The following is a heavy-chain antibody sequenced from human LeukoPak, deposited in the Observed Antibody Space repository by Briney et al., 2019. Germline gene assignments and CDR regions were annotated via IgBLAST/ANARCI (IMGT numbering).Heavy chain of an antibody. Sequence: SETLSLTCTVSGGSISSYYWSWIRQPPGKGLEWIGYISYSGSASYNPSLKSRVTISVDTSKNHFSLKLSSVTAADTAVYYCARHPPHVVVTALRSFDIWGQGTMVTVSS. V-gene: IGHV4-59*08. D-gene: IGHD2-21*02. CDR2: ISYSGSA. CDR3: ARHPPHVVVTALRSFDI. CDR1: GGSISSYY. J-gene: IGHJ3*02.